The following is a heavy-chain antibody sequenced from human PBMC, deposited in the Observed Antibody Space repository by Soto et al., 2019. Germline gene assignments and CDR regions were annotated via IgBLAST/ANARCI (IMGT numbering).Heavy chain of an antibody. J-gene: IGHJ4*02. V-gene: IGHV4-30-2*01. CDR2: INHGGGT. D-gene: IGHD3-10*01. CDR1: GGSITSSGHA. Sequence: QLQLQESGSGLVRPSQTLSLTCAVSGGSITSSGHAWSWIRRPPGKGLEWIGHINHGGGTQYNPSLKSRVTLSVDRSKNKFSLNLSSVTAADTAVYYCARLQFGEGFDFWGQGALVIVSS. CDR3: ARLQFGEGFDF.